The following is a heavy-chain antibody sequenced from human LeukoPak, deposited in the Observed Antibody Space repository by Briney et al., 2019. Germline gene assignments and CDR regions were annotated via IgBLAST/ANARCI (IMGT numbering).Heavy chain of an antibody. CDR1: GGTFSSYA. CDR2: IIPIFGTA. CDR3: ARADQAYYYYYYMDV. J-gene: IGHJ6*03. Sequence: ASVKVSCKASGGTFSSYAISWVRQAPGQGLEWMGGIIPIFGTANYAQKFQGRVTITADESTSTAYMELSSLRSEDTAVYYCARADQAYYYYYYMDVWGKGTTVTVSS. V-gene: IGHV1-69*13.